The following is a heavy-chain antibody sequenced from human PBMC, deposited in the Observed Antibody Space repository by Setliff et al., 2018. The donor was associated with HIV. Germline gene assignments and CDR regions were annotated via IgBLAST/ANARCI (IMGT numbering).Heavy chain of an antibody. V-gene: IGHV1-2*06. J-gene: IGHJ6*02. CDR2: INPNNGGT. CDR1: GYTFTGYY. CDR3: ARVQGATHYDILTGYTLYGLDV. D-gene: IGHD3-9*01. Sequence: ASVKVSCKASGYTFTGYYIHWVRQAPGQGLEWMGRINPNNGGTNYAQKFQDRVTMTRDTSISTAYMELISLRSDDTAVYYCARVQGATHYDILTGYTLYGLDVWGQGTTVTVSS.